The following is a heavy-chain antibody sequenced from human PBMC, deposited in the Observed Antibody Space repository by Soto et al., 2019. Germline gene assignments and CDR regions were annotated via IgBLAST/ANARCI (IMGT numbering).Heavy chain of an antibody. CDR3: AHCTLHDYGDYDPGTSHVFDS. CDR2: IYGDNDK. D-gene: IGHD4-17*01. V-gene: IGHV2-5*02. CDR1: GFSLSNSGVG. J-gene: IGHJ4*02. Sequence: QITLKESGPSPVKPTQTLTVTCTFSGFSLSNSGVGVAWIRQPPGKALGWLSLIYGDNDKRYSPSLKTRLTITKDTSKNQVVLPMTNMDPVDTATYYCAHCTLHDYGDYDPGTSHVFDSWGQGTLVTVPS.